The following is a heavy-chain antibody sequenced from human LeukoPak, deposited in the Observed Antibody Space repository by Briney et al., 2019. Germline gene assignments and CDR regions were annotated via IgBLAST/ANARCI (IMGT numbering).Heavy chain of an antibody. CDR2: IYYSGST. D-gene: IGHD3-22*01. CDR1: GGSISSYY. V-gene: IGHV4-59*01. Sequence: PSETLSLTCTVSGGSISSYYWSWIRQPPGKGLEWIGYIYYSGSTNYNPSLKSRVTISVDTSKNQFSLKLSSVTAADTAVYYCARGRGDSSGYYFPEDHWGQGTLVTVSS. J-gene: IGHJ4*02. CDR3: ARGRGDSSGYYFPEDH.